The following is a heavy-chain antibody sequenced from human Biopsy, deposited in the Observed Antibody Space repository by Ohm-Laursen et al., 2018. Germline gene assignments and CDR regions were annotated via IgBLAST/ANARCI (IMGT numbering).Heavy chain of an antibody. J-gene: IGHJ5*02. V-gene: IGHV4-59*01. CDR3: ARTPRDSFWSGSYKRGLWFDP. CDR2: VYNGGIT. Sequence: SGTLSLTCSVSGGSIISYYWTWIRQPPGQGLEWIGHVYNGGITNYNPSLKSRVTISKDTSKNQFSLQVNSATAADTAVYYCARTPRDSFWSGSYKRGLWFDPWGQGTLVIVSS. D-gene: IGHD3-3*01. CDR1: GGSIISYY.